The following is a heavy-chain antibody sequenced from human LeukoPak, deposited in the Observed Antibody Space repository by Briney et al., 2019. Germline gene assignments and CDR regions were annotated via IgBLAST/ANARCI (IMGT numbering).Heavy chain of an antibody. CDR3: AKDMTGPDDS. CDR2: INTDGTYT. CDR1: GFPFSAYW. Sequence: HPGGSLRLSCAASGFPFSAYWVHWVRQASGKGLVWVSRINTDGTYTSYADSVKGRFTISRDNAQNTLFLQMTSLRVEDTAVYYCAKDMTGPDDSWGPGTLVTVSS. J-gene: IGHJ4*02. D-gene: IGHD3-16*01. V-gene: IGHV3-74*01.